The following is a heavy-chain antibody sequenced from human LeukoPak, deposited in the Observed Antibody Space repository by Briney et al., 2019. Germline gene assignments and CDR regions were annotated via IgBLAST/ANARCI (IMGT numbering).Heavy chain of an antibody. D-gene: IGHD2-2*02. Sequence: KSSETLSLTCTVSGGSVTTYYWSWIRQPPGKGLEWIGYIYDSGSTNYNPSLKSRVTISEDTSKRQFSLKLRSVTAADTAVYYCARVVGRYCSSTSCYIHYWGQGTLVTVSS. CDR3: ARVVGRYCSSTSCYIHY. CDR1: GGSVTTYY. V-gene: IGHV4-59*02. J-gene: IGHJ4*02. CDR2: IYDSGST.